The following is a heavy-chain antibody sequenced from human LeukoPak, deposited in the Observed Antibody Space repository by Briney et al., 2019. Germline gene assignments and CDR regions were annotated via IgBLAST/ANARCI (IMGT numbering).Heavy chain of an antibody. V-gene: IGHV4-39*01. J-gene: IGHJ3*02. CDR3: AGARKQQLYFDAFDI. CDR2: IYYSGST. Sequence: NSSETLSLTCTVSGGSISSSSYYWGWIRQPPGKGLEWIGSIYYSGSTYYNPSLKSRVTISVDTSKNQFSLKLSSVTAADTAVYHCAGARKQQLYFDAFDIWGQGTMVTVSS. D-gene: IGHD6-13*01. CDR1: GGSISSSSYY.